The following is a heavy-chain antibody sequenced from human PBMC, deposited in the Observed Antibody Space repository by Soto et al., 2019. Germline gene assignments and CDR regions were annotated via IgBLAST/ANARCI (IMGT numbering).Heavy chain of an antibody. CDR1: GGSFSGYY. CDR3: ARYCSGGSCSPLDAFDI. Sequence: TLSLTCAVYGGSFSGYYWSWIRQPPGKGLEWIGEINHSGSTNYNPSLKSRVTISVDTSKNQFSPKLSSVTAADTAVYYCARYCSGGSCSPLDAFDIWGQGTMVTVSS. CDR2: INHSGST. D-gene: IGHD2-15*01. J-gene: IGHJ3*02. V-gene: IGHV4-34*01.